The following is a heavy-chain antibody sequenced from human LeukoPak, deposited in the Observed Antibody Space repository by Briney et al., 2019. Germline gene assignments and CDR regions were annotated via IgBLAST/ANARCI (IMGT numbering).Heavy chain of an antibody. V-gene: IGHV3-48*02. CDR2: ISSSSTI. CDR1: GFTFSSFS. D-gene: IGHD4-23*01. J-gene: IGHJ4*02. CDR3: ARGGTSSSLAY. Sequence: GGSLRLYCSASGFTFSSFSINWVRQAPGKGLEGLSYISSSSTISYADSVKGRFTISRDNANNSLYLQMTSLRDEYTAVYYCARGGTSSSLAYWGQGTLVTVSS.